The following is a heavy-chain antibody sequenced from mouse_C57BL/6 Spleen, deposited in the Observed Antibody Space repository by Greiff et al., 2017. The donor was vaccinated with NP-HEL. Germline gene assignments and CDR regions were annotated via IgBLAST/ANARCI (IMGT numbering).Heavy chain of an antibody. CDR1: GYSFTGYY. V-gene: IGHV1-42*01. D-gene: IGHD1-1*01. Sequence: EVQLQQSGPELVKPGASVKISCKASGYSFTGYYMNWVKQSPEKSLEWIGAINPSTGGTTYNQKFKAKATLTVDKSSSTAYMQLKSLTSEDSAVYYCARWGGSSFDYWGQGTTLTVSS. CDR2: INPSTGGT. J-gene: IGHJ2*01. CDR3: ARWGGSSFDY.